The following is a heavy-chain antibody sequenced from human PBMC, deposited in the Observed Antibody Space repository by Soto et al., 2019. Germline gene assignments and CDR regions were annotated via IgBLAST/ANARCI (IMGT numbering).Heavy chain of an antibody. CDR1: GYNFANYW. V-gene: IGHV5-51*01. J-gene: IGHJ3*02. Sequence: PGESLKISCKGSGYNFANYWIGWVRQMPGKGLEWMGMIFPGDSDTKNSLSLQGQITMSVDKSDSSAYLQWRSLKASDTAMYYCAAGYITGPDAFDIWGQGTMVTVSS. CDR3: AAGYITGPDAFDI. CDR2: IFPGDSDT. D-gene: IGHD3-10*01.